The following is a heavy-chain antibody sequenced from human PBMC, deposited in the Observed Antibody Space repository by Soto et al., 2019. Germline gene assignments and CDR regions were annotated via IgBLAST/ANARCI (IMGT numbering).Heavy chain of an antibody. Sequence: SETLSLTCTVSGGSISSYYWSWIRQPAGKGLEWIGRIYTSGSTNYNPSLKSRVTMSVDTSKNQFSLKLSSVTAADTAVYYCARAGGSSSWKKYYYYGMDVWGQGTTVTVSS. CDR1: GGSISSYY. V-gene: IGHV4-4*07. D-gene: IGHD6-6*01. J-gene: IGHJ6*02. CDR3: ARAGGSSSWKKYYYYGMDV. CDR2: IYTSGST.